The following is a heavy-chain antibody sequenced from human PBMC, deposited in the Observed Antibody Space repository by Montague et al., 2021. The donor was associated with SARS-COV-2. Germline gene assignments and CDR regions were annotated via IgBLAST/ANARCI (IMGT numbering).Heavy chain of an antibody. CDR2: IYYSGST. D-gene: IGHD3-22*01. CDR1: GGSISSSSYY. Sequence: SETLSLTCTVSGGSISSSSYYWGWIRQPPGKGLEWIGTIYYSGSTYYNPSLKSRVTISVDTSKNQFSLKLSSVTAADTAAYYCARGWFSPMLVVVIRGPFDYWGQGALVTVSS. CDR3: ARGWFSPMLVVVIRGPFDY. V-gene: IGHV4-39*07. J-gene: IGHJ4*02.